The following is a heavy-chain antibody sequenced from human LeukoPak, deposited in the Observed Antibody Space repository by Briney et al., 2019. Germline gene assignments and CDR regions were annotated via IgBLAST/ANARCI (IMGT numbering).Heavy chain of an antibody. CDR3: ARDLKRTYYYYYYGMDV. J-gene: IGHJ6*02. V-gene: IGHV3-7*01. CDR2: IKQDGSEK. D-gene: IGHD1/OR15-1a*01. CDR1: GFTFSSYW. Sequence: PGGSLRLSCAASGFTFSSYWMSWVRQAPGKGLEWVANIKQDGSEKYYVDSVKGRFTISRDNAKNSLYLQMNSLRAEDTAVYYCARDLKRTYYYYYYGMDVWGQGTTVTVSS.